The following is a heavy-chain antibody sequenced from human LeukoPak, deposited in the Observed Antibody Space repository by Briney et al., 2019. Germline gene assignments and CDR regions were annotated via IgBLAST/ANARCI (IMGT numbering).Heavy chain of an antibody. CDR3: ARSARTGPWYFDY. CDR1: GGSISSSSYY. Sequence: SETLSLTCTVSGGSISSSSYYWGWIRQPPGKGLEWIGSIYYSGSTYYNPSLKSRVTISVDTSKNQFSLKPSSVTAADTAVYYCARSARTGPWYFDYWGQGTLVTVSS. D-gene: IGHD4-17*01. CDR2: IYYSGST. J-gene: IGHJ4*02. V-gene: IGHV4-39*01.